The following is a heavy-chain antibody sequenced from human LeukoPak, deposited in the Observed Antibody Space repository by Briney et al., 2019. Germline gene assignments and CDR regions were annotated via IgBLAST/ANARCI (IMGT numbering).Heavy chain of an antibody. D-gene: IGHD3-16*01. Sequence: PSETLSLTCTVSGGSISSSSYYWGWIRQPPGKGLEWIGSIYYSGSTYYNPSLKSRVPISVDTSKNQFSLKLSSVTAADTAVYYCARALGDGIGSDYGMDVWGQRTTVTVSS. CDR3: ARALGDGIGSDYGMDV. CDR1: GGSISSSSYY. J-gene: IGHJ6*02. V-gene: IGHV4-39*01. CDR2: IYYSGST.